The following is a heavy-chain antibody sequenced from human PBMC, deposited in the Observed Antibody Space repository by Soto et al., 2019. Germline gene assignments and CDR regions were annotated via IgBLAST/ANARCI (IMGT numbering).Heavy chain of an antibody. CDR3: ARGNPRGYSCYRKAHFDY. Sequence: QVQLQESGPGLVKPSETLSLTCTVSGGYISSYYWSWIRQPPGMGLEWIGYIYYSGSTTYNPSLKSRVTMSVDTSKNHFSLKLSSVTAADTAVYYCARGNPRGYSCYRKAHFDYWGQGSLVTVSS. D-gene: IGHD5-12*01. CDR1: GGYISSYY. CDR2: IYYSGST. V-gene: IGHV4-59*01. J-gene: IGHJ4*02.